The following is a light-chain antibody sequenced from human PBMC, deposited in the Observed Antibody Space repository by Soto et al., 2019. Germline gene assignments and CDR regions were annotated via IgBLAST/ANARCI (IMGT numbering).Light chain of an antibody. V-gene: IGKV3-15*01. CDR2: GAS. Sequence: EIVMTQSPATLSVSPGDRATLSCRASQSVRSNLAWYQQKPGQAPRLLIYGASTRATGIPARFSGSGSGTEFTLTISSLQAEDFAVYYCQQYNNWWTFGQGTKVETK. CDR1: QSVRSN. J-gene: IGKJ1*01. CDR3: QQYNNWWT.